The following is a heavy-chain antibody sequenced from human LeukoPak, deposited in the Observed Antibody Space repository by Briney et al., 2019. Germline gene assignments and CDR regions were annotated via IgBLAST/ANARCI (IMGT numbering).Heavy chain of an antibody. V-gene: IGHV4-61*02. J-gene: IGHJ5*02. Sequence: SETLSLTCTVSASSISSSSYYWSWIRQPAGKGLEWIGRIYTSGSSQYNPSLKSRVTMSVDTCKNQYPLKLSSVTAADTAVYYCARESGTWEQFPLHSFDPWGQGTLVTVSS. CDR1: ASSISSSSYY. CDR3: ARESGTWEQFPLHSFDP. CDR2: IYTSGSS. D-gene: IGHD1-26*01.